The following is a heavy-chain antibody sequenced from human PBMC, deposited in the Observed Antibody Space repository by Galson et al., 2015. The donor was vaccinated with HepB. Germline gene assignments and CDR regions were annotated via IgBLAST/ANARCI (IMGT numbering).Heavy chain of an antibody. CDR3: ASLLVPAAKGYYYYGMDV. V-gene: IGHV3-48*04. Sequence: SLRLSCAVSGFTFSSYSMNWVRQAPGKGLEWISHISSSNSTMYYADSVRGRFTISRDNAKNSLYLQMNSLRAEDTAVYYCASLLVPAAKGYYYYGMDVWGQGTTVTVSS. CDR2: ISSSNSTM. CDR1: GFTFSSYS. J-gene: IGHJ6*02. D-gene: IGHD2-2*01.